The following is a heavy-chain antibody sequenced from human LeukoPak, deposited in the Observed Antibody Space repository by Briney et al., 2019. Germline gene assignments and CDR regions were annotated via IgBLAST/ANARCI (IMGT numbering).Heavy chain of an antibody. V-gene: IGHV3-43*02. Sequence: GGSLRLSCAASGFTFDDYAMHWVRQAPGKGLEWVSLISGDGGSTYYADSVKGRFTISRDNAKNSLYLQMNSLRAEDTAIYYCATPITISGATDAFDIWGQGTMVTVSS. CDR2: ISGDGGST. D-gene: IGHD3-3*01. CDR3: ATPITISGATDAFDI. J-gene: IGHJ3*02. CDR1: GFTFDDYA.